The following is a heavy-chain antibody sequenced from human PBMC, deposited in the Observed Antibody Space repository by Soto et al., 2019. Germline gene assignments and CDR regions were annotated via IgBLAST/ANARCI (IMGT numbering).Heavy chain of an antibody. CDR3: AGLVINYYDSSGYYRDY. CDR2: IYYSGST. V-gene: IGHV4-31*03. J-gene: IGHJ4*02. Sequence: QVQLQESGPGLVKPSQTLSLTCTVSGGSISSGGYYWSWIRQHPGKGLEWIGYIYYSGSTYYNPSLKGRVTISVDPSKNQFSLKLSSVTAADTAVYYCAGLVINYYDSSGYYRDYWGQGTLVTVSS. CDR1: GGSISSGGYY. D-gene: IGHD3-22*01.